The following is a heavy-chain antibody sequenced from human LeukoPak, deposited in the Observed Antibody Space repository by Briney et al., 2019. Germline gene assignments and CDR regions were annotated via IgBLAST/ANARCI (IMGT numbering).Heavy chain of an antibody. CDR3: ARSHSSSLRAPFGY. CDR1: GYTFSNYG. D-gene: IGHD3-22*01. CDR2: INPYNGNT. Sequence: ASVNVSCTPSGYTFSNYGIICVPQAPGKGLEWMGWINPYNGNTNFGQKVQGRLTMTTDTTTRTAYMELRNLRSDDTAVYYCARSHSSSLRAPFGYWGQGTLVTVSS. V-gene: IGHV1-18*01. J-gene: IGHJ4*02.